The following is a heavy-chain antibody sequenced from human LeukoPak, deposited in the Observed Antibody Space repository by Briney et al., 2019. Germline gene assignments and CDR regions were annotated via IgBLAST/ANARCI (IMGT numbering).Heavy chain of an antibody. J-gene: IGHJ4*02. V-gene: IGHV3-21*04. D-gene: IGHD3-16*02. CDR3: ARATYDYVWGSYRYNSQFDY. Sequence: GGSLRLSCAASGFTFSSYSMNWVRQAPGKGLEWVSSISSSSSTIYYVDSVKGRFTISRDNARNSLYLQLNCLRAEDTAVYYCARATYDYVWGSYRYNSQFDYWGQGTLVTVSS. CDR2: ISSSSSTI. CDR1: GFTFSSYS.